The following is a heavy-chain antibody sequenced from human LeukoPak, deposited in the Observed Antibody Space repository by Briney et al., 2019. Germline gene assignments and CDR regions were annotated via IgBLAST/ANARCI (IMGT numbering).Heavy chain of an antibody. V-gene: IGHV4-59*01. J-gene: IGHJ4*02. D-gene: IGHD3-16*01. CDR1: GASISSWY. CDR2: IYGSGST. CDR3: TRGAGRLIDY. Sequence: SETLSLTCNVTGASISSWYWSWIRQPPGKGLEWIGDIYGSGSTNYNPSLKSRVTISADTSKNQFSLKLNSLTTADTAVYYCTRGAGRLIDYWGQGILVTVSS.